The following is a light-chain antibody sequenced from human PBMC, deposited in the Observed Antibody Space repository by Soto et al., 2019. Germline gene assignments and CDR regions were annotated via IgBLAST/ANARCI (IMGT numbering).Light chain of an antibody. Sequence: QSALTQPASVSGSPGQSITISCTGTSSDVGSYNLVSWYQQHPGKAPKLMISEVTKRPSGISARFSGSKSGNTGSLTISGLQAEDESDYYCCSYAGSSTWVFGGGTKLTVL. CDR3: CSYAGSSTWV. CDR1: SSDVGSYNL. J-gene: IGLJ3*02. CDR2: EVT. V-gene: IGLV2-23*02.